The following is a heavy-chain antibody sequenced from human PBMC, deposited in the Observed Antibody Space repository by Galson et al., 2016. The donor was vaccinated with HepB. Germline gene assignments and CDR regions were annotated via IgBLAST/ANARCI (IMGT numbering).Heavy chain of an antibody. CDR1: GFTFVTYA. J-gene: IGHJ5*02. V-gene: IGHV3-30-3*01. D-gene: IGHD2-2*01. CDR3: ARARRILVEGYFDP. CDR2: ISYDGAKK. Sequence: SLRLSCAASGFTFVTYAMHWVRQAPGKGLEWVAVISYDGAKKYYADSVKGRFTISRDNYKNTLYLQMNNLRAEDTAVYYCARARRILVEGYFDPWGQGTLVTVSS.